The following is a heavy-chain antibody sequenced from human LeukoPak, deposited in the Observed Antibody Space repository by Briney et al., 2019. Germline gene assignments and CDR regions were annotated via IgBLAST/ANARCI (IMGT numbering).Heavy chain of an antibody. V-gene: IGHV4-39*01. CDR1: GDSIRSNSFF. J-gene: IGHJ5*02. Sequence: PSETLSLTCSVSGDSIRSNSFFWGRIRQPPGMGLEWIASISYNGVTYYNPFLSSRATVSVGTSKNQFSVRLISVTAADTAVYYCARRPGHTWDMGNWFDPWGPGTLVTVSS. D-gene: IGHD1-26*01. CDR2: ISYNGVT. CDR3: ARRPGHTWDMGNWFDP.